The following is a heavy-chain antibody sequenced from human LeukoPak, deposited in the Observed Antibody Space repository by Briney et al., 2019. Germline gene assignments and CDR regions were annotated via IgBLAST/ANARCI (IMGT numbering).Heavy chain of an antibody. CDR3: ARDKADYYDSSGYYDY. D-gene: IGHD3-22*01. CDR2: ISYDGSNK. V-gene: IGHV3-30*03. CDR1: GFTFSSYG. Sequence: PGGSLRLSCAASGFTFSSYGMHWVRQAPGKGLGWVAVISYDGSNKYYADSVKGRFTISRDNSKNTLYLQMNSLRAEDTAVYYCARDKADYYDSSGYYDYWGQGTLVTVSS. J-gene: IGHJ4*02.